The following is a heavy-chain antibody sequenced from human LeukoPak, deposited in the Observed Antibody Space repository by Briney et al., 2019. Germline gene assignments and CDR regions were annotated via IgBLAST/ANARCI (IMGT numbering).Heavy chain of an antibody. D-gene: IGHD6-19*01. Sequence: GGSLRLSCAASGFTFSSYAMSWVRQAPGKGLEWVSAISGSGGSTYYADSVKGRFTISRDNSKNTLYLQMNSLRAEDTAVYYCAKAGGIAVAGTTTYYYYYMDVWGKGTTVTVSS. CDR3: AKAGGIAVAGTTTYYYYYMDV. CDR1: GFTFSSYA. V-gene: IGHV3-23*01. J-gene: IGHJ6*03. CDR2: ISGSGGST.